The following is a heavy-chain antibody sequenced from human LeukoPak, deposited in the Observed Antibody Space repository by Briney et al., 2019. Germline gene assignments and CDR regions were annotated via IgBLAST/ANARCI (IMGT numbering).Heavy chain of an antibody. D-gene: IGHD3-16*01. V-gene: IGHV4-34*01. CDR1: GGSFSRHY. CDR2: VNDRGST. J-gene: IGHJ6*03. CDR3: ARGVVSGRFGDYYYYMDV. Sequence: SETLSLTCAVYGGSFSRHYWTWIRQPPGKGLQWIGEVNDRGSTNYNPSLKSRLTISEDKSKKQFSLRLPSVTAADTAVYYCARGVVSGRFGDYYYYMDVWGKGTTVTVSS.